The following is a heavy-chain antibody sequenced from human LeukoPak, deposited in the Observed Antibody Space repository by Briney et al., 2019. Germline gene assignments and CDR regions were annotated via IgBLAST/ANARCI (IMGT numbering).Heavy chain of an antibody. V-gene: IGHV4-61*02. Sequence: SETLSLTCTVSGGSISSGSYYWSWIRQPAGKGLEWIGRIYTSGSTNYNPSLKSRVTISVDTSKNQLSLKLSSVTAADTAVYYCARDSKRVYYYGMDVWGQGTTVTVSS. CDR2: IYTSGST. J-gene: IGHJ6*02. D-gene: IGHD3-3*02. CDR1: GGSISSGSYY. CDR3: ARDSKRVYYYGMDV.